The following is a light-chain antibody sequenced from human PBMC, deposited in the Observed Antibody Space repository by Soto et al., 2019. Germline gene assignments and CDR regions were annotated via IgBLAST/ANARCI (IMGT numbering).Light chain of an antibody. Sequence: DSEMTQSPAVLSASSGDRVTITCRASQAISNFLAWYQQKPGRAPKLLIYAASTLQSGVPSRFSGSGSGTEFTLTISSLQPEDFAIYYCQQHKISPITFGQGTRLEI. CDR3: QQHKISPIT. V-gene: IGKV1-9*01. CDR1: QAISNF. CDR2: AAS. J-gene: IGKJ5*01.